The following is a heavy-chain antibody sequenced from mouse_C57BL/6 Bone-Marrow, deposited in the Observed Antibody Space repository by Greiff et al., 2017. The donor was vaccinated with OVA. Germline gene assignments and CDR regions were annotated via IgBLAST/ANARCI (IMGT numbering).Heavy chain of an antibody. D-gene: IGHD3-3*01. Sequence: VQLQQPGAELVKPGASVKLSCKASGYTFTRYWMHWVKQRPGQGLEWLGMLHPNSGSTNYNEKFKSKATLTVDKPSSTAYMQLSSLTSEDSAVDYCAREMGLGYFDYWGQGTTLTVSS. J-gene: IGHJ2*01. CDR2: LHPNSGST. CDR3: AREMGLGYFDY. CDR1: GYTFTRYW. V-gene: IGHV1-64*01.